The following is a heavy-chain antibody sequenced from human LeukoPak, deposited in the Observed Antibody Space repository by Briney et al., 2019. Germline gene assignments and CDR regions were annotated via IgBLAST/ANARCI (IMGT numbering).Heavy chain of an antibody. V-gene: IGHV4-59*12. CDR1: GGSISSYY. CDR3: ARAVYYDILTGSLDY. CDR2: VYYSGST. Sequence: SETLSLTCTVSGGSISSYYWSWIRQPPGKGLEWIGYVYYSGSTNYNPSLKSRVTISVDTSKNQFSLKLSSVTAADTAVYYCARAVYYDILTGSLDYWGQGTLVTVSS. D-gene: IGHD3-9*01. J-gene: IGHJ4*02.